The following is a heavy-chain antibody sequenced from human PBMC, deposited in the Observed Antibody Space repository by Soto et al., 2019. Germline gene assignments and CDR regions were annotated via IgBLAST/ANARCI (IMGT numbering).Heavy chain of an antibody. CDR2: IIPIFGTA. Sequence: QVQLVQSGAEVKKPGSSVKVSCKASGGTFSSYAISWVRQAPGQGLEWMGGIIPIFGTANYAQEFQGRGTITADESTSTAYMELSSLRSEDTAVDYCASTSLSGNSESDYWGQGTLVTVSS. J-gene: IGHJ4*02. V-gene: IGHV1-69*12. CDR1: GGTFSSYA. D-gene: IGHD3-10*01. CDR3: ASTSLSGNSESDY.